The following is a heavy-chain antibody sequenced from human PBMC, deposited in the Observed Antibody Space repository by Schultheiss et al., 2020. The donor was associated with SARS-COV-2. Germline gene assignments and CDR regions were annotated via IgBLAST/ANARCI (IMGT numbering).Heavy chain of an antibody. V-gene: IGHV3-30*02. CDR2: IWYDGSNK. J-gene: IGHJ5*02. Sequence: GGSLRLSCTASGFTFGDYAMSWFRQAPGKGLEWVAVIWYDGSNKYYADSVKGRFTISRDKAKKSLYLQMNSLRAEDTAVYYCAKDRPPITMVRGVIGGAYNWFDPWGQGTLVTVSS. CDR3: AKDRPPITMVRGVIGGAYNWFDP. D-gene: IGHD3-10*01. CDR1: GFTFGDYA.